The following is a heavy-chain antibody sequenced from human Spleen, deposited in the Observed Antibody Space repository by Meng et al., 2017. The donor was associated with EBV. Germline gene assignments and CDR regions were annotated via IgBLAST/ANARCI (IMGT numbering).Heavy chain of an antibody. CDR3: ARKSDMITFGDWFDL. D-gene: IGHD3-16*01. CDR2: INGANGNT. V-gene: IGHV1-3*01. CDR1: GHSLTSYH. Sequence: VQSGSRVYKAGAQVQHSSNASGHSLTSYHIHWLGQAPGQRFEWMGWINGANGNTGDTQKLQGRVTITRDTSARTVYIELSSLRSEDTAVYHCARKSDMITFGDWFDLWGQGTLVTVSS. J-gene: IGHJ5*02.